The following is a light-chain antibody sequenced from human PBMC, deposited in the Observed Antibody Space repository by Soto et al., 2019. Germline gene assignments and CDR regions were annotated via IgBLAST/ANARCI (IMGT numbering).Light chain of an antibody. V-gene: IGKV3-20*01. CDR2: GAS. CDR3: QQYNNWPPVT. J-gene: IGKJ3*01. CDR1: QSVRSNF. Sequence: EIVLTQSPRSLSLSPGERATLSCRASQSVRSNFLAWYQQKPGQSPRLLIYGASSRATGIPDRFSGSGSGTDFTLTISRLEPEDFAVYYCQQYNNWPPVTFGPGTKVDI.